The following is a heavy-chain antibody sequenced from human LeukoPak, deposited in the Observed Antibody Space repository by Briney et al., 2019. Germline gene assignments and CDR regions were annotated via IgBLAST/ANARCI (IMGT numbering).Heavy chain of an antibody. J-gene: IGHJ5*02. D-gene: IGHD3-9*01. CDR2: IIPILGIA. Sequence: ASVKVSCKASGGTFSSYAISWVRQAPGQGLEWMGRIIPILGIANYAQKFQGRVTITADKSTSTAYMELSSLRSEDTVVYYCARDPYDILTGYSHNWFDPWGQGTLVTVSS. V-gene: IGHV1-69*04. CDR3: ARDPYDILTGYSHNWFDP. CDR1: GGTFSSYA.